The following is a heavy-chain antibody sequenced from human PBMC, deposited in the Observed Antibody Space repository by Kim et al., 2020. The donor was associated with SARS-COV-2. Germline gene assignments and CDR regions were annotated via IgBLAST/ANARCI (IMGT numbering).Heavy chain of an antibody. Sequence: TNYNPSLKSRVTMSVDTSKNQFSLKLSSVTAADTAVYYCAGIAAAGYFDYWGQGTLVTVSS. CDR2: T. D-gene: IGHD6-13*01. V-gene: IGHV4-4*07. CDR3: AGIAAAGYFDY. J-gene: IGHJ4*02.